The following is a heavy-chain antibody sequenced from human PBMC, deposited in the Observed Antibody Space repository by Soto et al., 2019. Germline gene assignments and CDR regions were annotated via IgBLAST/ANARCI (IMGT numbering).Heavy chain of an antibody. D-gene: IGHD6-19*01. V-gene: IGHV4-34*01. CDR3: ARGPGIAVAGTHQEPFDY. J-gene: IGHJ4*02. CDR2: INHSGST. Sequence: SETLSLTCAAYGGSFSGYYWSWIRQPPGKGLEWIGEINHSGSTNYNPSLKSRVTISVDTSKNQFSLKLSSVTAADTAVYYCARGPGIAVAGTHQEPFDYWGQGTLVTVSS. CDR1: GGSFSGYY.